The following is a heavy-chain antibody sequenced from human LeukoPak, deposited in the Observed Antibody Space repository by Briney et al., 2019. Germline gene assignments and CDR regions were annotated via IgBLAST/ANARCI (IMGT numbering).Heavy chain of an antibody. D-gene: IGHD4-23*01. V-gene: IGHV4-59*12. CDR2: ISYSGST. J-gene: IGHJ5*01. CDR3: ARAYDYGSSNWFDS. CDR1: GGSISSYY. Sequence: SETLSLTCTVSGGSISSYYWSWIRQSPGKGLEWIGYISYSGSTNYNPSLKSGVPISVDTSKNQFSLKLSSVTAADTAVYYCARAYDYGSSNWFDSWGQGTLVTVSS.